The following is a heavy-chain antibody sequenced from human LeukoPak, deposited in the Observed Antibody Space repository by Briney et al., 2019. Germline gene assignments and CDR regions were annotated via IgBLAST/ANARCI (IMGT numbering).Heavy chain of an antibody. CDR1: GASISPHY. V-gene: IGHV4-59*11. CDR3: TRVPKKYYFDY. CDR2: VYYNGLT. D-gene: IGHD2-2*01. J-gene: IGHJ4*02. Sequence: PSETLSLTCTVSGASISPHYWTWIRQAPGRGLEWIGYVYYNGLTSYNASLRSRLILSVDTARNQVSLKLTSVTAADTAVYYCTRVPKKYYFDYWGQGTLVTVSS.